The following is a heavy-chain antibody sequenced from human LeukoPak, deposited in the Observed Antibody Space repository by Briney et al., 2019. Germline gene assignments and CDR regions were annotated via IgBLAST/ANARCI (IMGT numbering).Heavy chain of an antibody. V-gene: IGHV3-23*01. CDR3: AKRGGFVWGTYYYYMDV. CDR1: GFTFSSYA. J-gene: IGHJ6*03. CDR2: ISGSGGST. D-gene: IGHD3-16*01. Sequence: GGSLRLSCAASGFTFSSYAMSWVRQAPGKGLEWVSAISGSGGSTYYADSVKGRFTISRDNSKNTLYLQMNSLRAEDTAVYYCAKRGGFVWGTYYYYMDVGSKGTTVTVP.